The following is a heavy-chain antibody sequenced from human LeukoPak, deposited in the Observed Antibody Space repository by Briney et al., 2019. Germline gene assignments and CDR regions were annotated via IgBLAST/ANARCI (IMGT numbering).Heavy chain of an antibody. CDR1: GGSISSYY. CDR3: ARARPHSTFFDY. D-gene: IGHD2-2*01. J-gene: IGHJ4*02. V-gene: IGHV4-59*12. CDR2: IYYSGST. Sequence: SETLSLTCTVSGGSISSYYWSWIRQPPGKGLEWIGYIYYSGSTNYNPSLKSRVTISVDTSKNQFSLKLSSVTAADTAVYYCARARPHSTFFDYWGQGTLVTVSS.